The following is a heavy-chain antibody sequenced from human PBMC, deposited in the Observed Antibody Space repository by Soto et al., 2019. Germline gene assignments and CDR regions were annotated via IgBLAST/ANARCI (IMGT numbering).Heavy chain of an antibody. CDR1: GYTFTSYG. D-gene: IGHD2-15*01. Sequence: ASVKVSCKASGYTFTSYGISWVRQAPGQGLEGMGWISAYNGNTNYAQKLQGRVTMTTDTSTSTAYMELRSMRSDATAVYYCAAYDCSGGSCYYNWFDPWGQGTLVTVSS. J-gene: IGHJ5*02. CDR3: AAYDCSGGSCYYNWFDP. CDR2: ISAYNGNT. V-gene: IGHV1-18*01.